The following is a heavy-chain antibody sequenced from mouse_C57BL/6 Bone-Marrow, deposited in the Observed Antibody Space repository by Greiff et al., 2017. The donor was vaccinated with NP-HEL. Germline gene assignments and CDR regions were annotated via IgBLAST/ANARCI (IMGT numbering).Heavy chain of an antibody. CDR1: GYTFTSYW. V-gene: IGHV1-69*01. Sequence: QVQLQQPGAELVMPGASVKLSCKASGYTFTSYWMHWVKQRPGQGLEWIGEIDPSDSYTNYNQKFKGKSTLTVDKSSSTAYMKLSSLTSEDSAVYYCARCDYGSSFAYWGQGTLVTVSA. CDR3: ARCDYGSSFAY. D-gene: IGHD1-1*01. CDR2: IDPSDSYT. J-gene: IGHJ3*01.